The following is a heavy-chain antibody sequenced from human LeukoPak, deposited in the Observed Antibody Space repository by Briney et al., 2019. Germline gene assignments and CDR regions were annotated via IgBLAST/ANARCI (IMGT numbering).Heavy chain of an antibody. V-gene: IGHV3-30*02. D-gene: IGHD2-2*01. J-gene: IGHJ4*02. CDR3: AKDVLGYCISTSCL. CDR1: GFSFSSYG. Sequence: PGGSLRLSCAASGFSFSSYGMHWVRQAPGKGLEWVAFIRYDGSNKYYADSVKGRFTSSRDNSKNTLYLQMNSLRAEDTAVYYCAKDVLGYCISTSCLWGQGTLVTVSS. CDR2: IRYDGSNK.